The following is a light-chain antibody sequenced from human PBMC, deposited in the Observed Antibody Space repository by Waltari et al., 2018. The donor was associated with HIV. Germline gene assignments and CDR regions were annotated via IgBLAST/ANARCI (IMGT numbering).Light chain of an antibody. V-gene: IGLV2-23*02. CDR1: SSTIGTYHL. Sequence: QPALTPPASVSGSPGQSITISSTGTSSTIGTYHLVSWHQHHPSKDPKTLIYEVSQRPSGVSNRFSGSKSGNTASLTIAGLQAEDEADYYCCSYAGSSTLVFGGGTKVTVL. CDR3: CSYAGSSTLV. CDR2: EVS. J-gene: IGLJ3*02.